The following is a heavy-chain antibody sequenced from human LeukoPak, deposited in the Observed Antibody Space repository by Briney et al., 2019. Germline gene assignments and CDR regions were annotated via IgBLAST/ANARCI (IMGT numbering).Heavy chain of an antibody. V-gene: IGHV1-46*01. CDR2: INPSGGST. J-gene: IGHJ4*02. Sequence: ASVKVSCKASGYIFTNYHMHWVRQAPGQGLEWMGIINPSGGSTSSAQKFQGRVTMTRDTSTSTVYMELSSLRSEDTAVYYCARDRFTMVRGIIPGYWGQGTLVTVSS. D-gene: IGHD3-10*01. CDR1: GYIFTNYH. CDR3: ARDRFTMVRGIIPGY.